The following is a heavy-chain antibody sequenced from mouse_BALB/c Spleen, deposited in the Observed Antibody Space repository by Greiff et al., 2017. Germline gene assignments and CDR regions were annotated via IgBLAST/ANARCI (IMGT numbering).Heavy chain of an antibody. CDR2: ISYSGST. D-gene: IGHD2-14*01. V-gene: IGHV3-2*02. CDR3: ARKGYEVRDYAMDY. Sequence: EVKLVESGPGLVKPSQSLSLTCTVTGYSITSDYAWNWIRQFPGNKLEWMSYISYSGSTSYNPSLKSRISITRDTSKNQFFLQLNSVTTEDTATYYCARKGYEVRDYAMDYWGQGTSVTVSS. CDR1: GYSITSDYA. J-gene: IGHJ4*01.